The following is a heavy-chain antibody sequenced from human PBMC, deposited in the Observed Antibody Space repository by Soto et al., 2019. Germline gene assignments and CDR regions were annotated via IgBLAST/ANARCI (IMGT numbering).Heavy chain of an antibody. J-gene: IGHJ5*02. Sequence: ASVKVSCKTSGYTFTSYAIHWVRQAPGQRLECMGWINTGNGNTKYSQRFQDRVTITRDTSATTAYMELSSLRSEDTAVYYCARNFCSGGSCYSFPAWLDPWGQGTLVTVS. CDR2: INTGNGNT. D-gene: IGHD2-15*01. CDR3: ARNFCSGGSCYSFPAWLDP. V-gene: IGHV1-3*04. CDR1: GYTFTSYA.